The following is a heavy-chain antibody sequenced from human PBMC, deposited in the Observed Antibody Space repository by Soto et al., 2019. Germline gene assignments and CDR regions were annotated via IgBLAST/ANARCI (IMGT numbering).Heavy chain of an antibody. J-gene: IGHJ4*02. D-gene: IGHD6-13*01. CDR1: GGSINSGGYC. V-gene: IGHV4-30-2*01. Sequence: SETLSLTCTVSGGSINSGGYCWTWIRQPPGKGLEWIGFIYHTGTTYYNPSLKSRVTISVDRSKNQFSLKLNSVTAADTAVYYCARDSSSWAPFDYWGQGTLVTVSS. CDR2: IYHTGTT. CDR3: ARDSSSWAPFDY.